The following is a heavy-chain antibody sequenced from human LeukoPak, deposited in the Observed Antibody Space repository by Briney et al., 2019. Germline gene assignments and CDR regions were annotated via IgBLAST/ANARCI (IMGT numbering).Heavy chain of an antibody. V-gene: IGHV3-23*01. D-gene: IGHD4-17*01. J-gene: IGHJ4*02. CDR2: ISASGGST. CDR3: VKDNGPYGDYHNCFDH. Sequence: PGGSLRLSCAAAGFTFSNYAMSWVRQAPGKGLEWVSTISASGGSTSYADSVKGRFTTSRDNSKNTLFLQMSSLRAEDTAVYYCVKDNGPYGDYHNCFDHWGQGTLVTVSS. CDR1: GFTFSNYA.